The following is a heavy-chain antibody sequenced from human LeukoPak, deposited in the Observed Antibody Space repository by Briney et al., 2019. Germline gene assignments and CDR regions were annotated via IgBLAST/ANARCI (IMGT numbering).Heavy chain of an antibody. CDR2: IYYSGST. J-gene: IGHJ2*01. CDR1: GGSISSSSYY. CDR3: ARLTHYDFWSGYYTGLDWYFDL. Sequence: SETLSLSCTVSGGSISSSSYYWGWIRQPPGKGLEWIGSIYYSGSTYYNPSLKSRVTISVDTSKNQFSLKLSSVTAADTAVYYCARLTHYDFWSGYYTGLDWYFDLWGRGTLVTVSS. V-gene: IGHV4-39*01. D-gene: IGHD3-3*01.